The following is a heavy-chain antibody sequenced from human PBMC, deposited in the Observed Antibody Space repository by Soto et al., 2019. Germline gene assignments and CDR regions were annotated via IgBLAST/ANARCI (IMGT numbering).Heavy chain of an antibody. CDR1: GFTFSDYW. D-gene: IGHD2-8*01. CDR2: IKQDGSEK. V-gene: IGHV3-7*05. CDR3: AKWVEGGMDV. J-gene: IGHJ6*02. Sequence: GGSLRLSCAASGFTFSDYWMSWVRQAPGKGLEWVANIKQDGSEKYYVDSVKGRFTISRDNAKNSLYLQMNSLRAEDTAVYYCAKWVEGGMDVWGQGTTVTVSS.